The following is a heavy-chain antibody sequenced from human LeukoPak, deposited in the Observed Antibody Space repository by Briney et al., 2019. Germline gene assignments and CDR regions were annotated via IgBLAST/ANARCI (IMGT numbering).Heavy chain of an antibody. CDR2: IYATGST. CDR3: ARHGSVRSPLGP. CDR1: GGSISSYY. J-gene: IGHJ5*02. Sequence: SETLSLTCTVSGGSISSYYWSWIRQPPGKGLEWIGYIYATGSTNYNPSLKSRVTISVDPSKNQFSLNLGSVTAADTAVYYCARHGSVRSPLGPWGQGTLVTVSS. V-gene: IGHV4-4*09. D-gene: IGHD3-10*01.